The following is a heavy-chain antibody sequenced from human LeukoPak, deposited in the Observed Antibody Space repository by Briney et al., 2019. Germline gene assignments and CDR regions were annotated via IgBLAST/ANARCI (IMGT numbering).Heavy chain of an antibody. Sequence: PSGTLSLTCAVSGGSISSSNWWSWVRQPPGKGLEWIGEIYHSGSTNYNPSLKSRVTISVDKSKNQFSLKLSSVTAADTAVYYCASSTYYDILTGYHYSGDGMDVWGQGTTVTVSS. V-gene: IGHV4-4*02. CDR1: GGSISSSNW. D-gene: IGHD3-9*01. J-gene: IGHJ6*02. CDR3: ASSTYYDILTGYHYSGDGMDV. CDR2: IYHSGST.